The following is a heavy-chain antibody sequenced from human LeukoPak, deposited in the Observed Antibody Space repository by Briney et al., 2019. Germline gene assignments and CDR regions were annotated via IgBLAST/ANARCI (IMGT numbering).Heavy chain of an antibody. CDR3: AKGVDTATPGYYYYMDV. V-gene: IGHV3-23*01. CDR1: GFTFSSYG. CDR2: ISGSGGST. J-gene: IGHJ6*03. Sequence: PGGSLRLSCAASGFTFSSYGMSWVRQAPGKGLEWVSAISGSGGSTYYADSVKGRFTISRDNSKNTLYLQMNSLRAEDTAVYYCAKGVDTATPGYYYYMDVWGKGTTVTISS. D-gene: IGHD5-18*01.